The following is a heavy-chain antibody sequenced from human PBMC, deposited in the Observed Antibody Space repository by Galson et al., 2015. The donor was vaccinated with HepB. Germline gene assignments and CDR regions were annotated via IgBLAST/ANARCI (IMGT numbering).Heavy chain of an antibody. D-gene: IGHD3-10*01. CDR2: ISGCGGRT. V-gene: IGHV3-23*01. CDR3: AKGPDCYYASGEHFDY. J-gene: IGHJ4*02. Sequence: SLRLSCAASGFTFSSFSMNWVRQAPGKGLQWVSAISGCGGRTYYADSVKGRFTISRDNPKNTLYLQMNSLRVEDTAVYYCAKGPDCYYASGEHFDYWGQGALVTVSS. CDR1: GFTFSSFS.